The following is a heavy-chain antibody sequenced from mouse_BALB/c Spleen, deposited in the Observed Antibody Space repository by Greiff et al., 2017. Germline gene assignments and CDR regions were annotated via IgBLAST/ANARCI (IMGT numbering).Heavy chain of an antibody. D-gene: IGHD1-1*01. CDR3: ARDQGYYGSLAWFAY. CDR2: INSNGGST. Sequence: EVQRVESGGGLVQPGGSLKLSCAASGFTFSSYGMSWVRQTPDKRLELVATINSNGGSTYYPDSVKGRFTISRDNAKNTLYLQMSSLKSEDTAMYYCARDQGYYGSLAWFAYWGQGTLVTVSA. CDR1: GFTFSSYG. J-gene: IGHJ3*01. V-gene: IGHV5-6-3*01.